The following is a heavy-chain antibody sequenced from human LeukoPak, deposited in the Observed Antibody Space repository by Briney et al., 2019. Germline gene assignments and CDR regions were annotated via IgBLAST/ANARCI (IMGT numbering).Heavy chain of an antibody. CDR3: ASMRGTKYSYARGYYYYYMDV. CDR1: GGSISSSSYY. V-gene: IGHV4-39*01. D-gene: IGHD5-18*01. J-gene: IGHJ6*03. CDR2: IYYSGST. Sequence: SETLSLTCTVSGGSISSSSYYWGWIRQPPGKGLEWIGSIYYSGSTYYNPSLKSRVTISVDTSKNQFSLKLSSVTAADTAVYYCASMRGTKYSYARGYYYYYMDVWGKGTTVTVSS.